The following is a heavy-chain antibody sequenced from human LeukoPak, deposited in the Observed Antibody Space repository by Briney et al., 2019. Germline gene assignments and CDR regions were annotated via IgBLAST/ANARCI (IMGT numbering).Heavy chain of an antibody. V-gene: IGHV3-48*02. CDR3: ARDAAAGTYWYFDL. J-gene: IGHJ2*01. Sequence: GGSLRLPCAASGFTFSSYSMNWVRQAPGKGLEWVSYISSSSSTIYYADSVKGRLSISRDNAKNSLYLQMNSLRDEDTAVYYCARDAAAGTYWYFDLWGRGTLVTVSS. CDR2: ISSSSSTI. CDR1: GFTFSSYS. D-gene: IGHD6-13*01.